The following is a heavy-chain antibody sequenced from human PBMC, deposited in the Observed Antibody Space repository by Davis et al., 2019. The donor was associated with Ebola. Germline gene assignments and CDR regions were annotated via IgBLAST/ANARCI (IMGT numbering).Heavy chain of an antibody. V-gene: IGHV4-59*01. CDR2: IFYSGST. D-gene: IGHD3-16*01. J-gene: IGHJ4*02. Sequence: SETLSLTCNVSGGSITTYYWNWIRQPPGKGLEWIGDIFYSGSTNYNPSLKSRPTLTIDTSKNQFSREVKSMTAADTASYYCARVGAASGGELDYWGQGTLVTVSS. CDR3: ARVGAASGGELDY. CDR1: GGSITTYY.